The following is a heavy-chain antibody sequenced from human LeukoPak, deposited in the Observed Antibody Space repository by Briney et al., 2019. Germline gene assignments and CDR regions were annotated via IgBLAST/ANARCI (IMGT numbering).Heavy chain of an antibody. CDR3: AASIPFSNSYYYYYYMDV. D-gene: IGHD2/OR15-2a*01. CDR2: ISSSGSTI. Sequence: PGGSLRLSCAASGFTFSSYEMNWVRQAPGKGLEWVSYISSSGSTIYYADSVKGRFTISRDNAKNSLYLQMNSLRAEDAAVYYCAASIPFSNSYYYYYYMDVWAKGPRSPSP. J-gene: IGHJ6*03. CDR1: GFTFSSYE. V-gene: IGHV3-48*03.